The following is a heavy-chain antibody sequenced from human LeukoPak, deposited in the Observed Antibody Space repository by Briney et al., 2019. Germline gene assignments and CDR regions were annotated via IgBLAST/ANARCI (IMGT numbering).Heavy chain of an antibody. J-gene: IGHJ4*02. CDR1: GFTFSSYN. D-gene: IGHD1-26*01. Sequence: GGSLRLSCAASGFTFSSYNMNWVRQAPGKGVEWVSSISSGGNYIYYADSVKVRFTISRDNAKNSLYLHMNSLRAEDTAVHYCARDSSGSYYFDYWGQGTLVTVSS. CDR2: ISSGGNYI. V-gene: IGHV3-21*01. CDR3: ARDSSGSYYFDY.